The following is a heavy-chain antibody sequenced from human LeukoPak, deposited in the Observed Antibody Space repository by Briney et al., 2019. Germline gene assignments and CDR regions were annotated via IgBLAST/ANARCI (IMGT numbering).Heavy chain of an antibody. V-gene: IGHV1-69*13. CDR1: GGTFSSYA. CDR3: ARDDRVEAFDI. J-gene: IGHJ3*02. CDR2: IIPIFGTA. Sequence: RASVKVSCKASGGTFSSYAISWVRQAPGQGLEWMGGIIPIFGTANYAQKFQGRVTITAVESTSTAYMELSSLRSEDTAVYYCARDDRVEAFDIWGQGTMVTVSS.